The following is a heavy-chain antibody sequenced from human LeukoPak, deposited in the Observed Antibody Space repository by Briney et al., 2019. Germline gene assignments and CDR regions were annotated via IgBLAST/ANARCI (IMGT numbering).Heavy chain of an antibody. CDR2: ISNSGSSGST. CDR1: GGSISGFY. D-gene: IGHD6-19*01. J-gene: IGHJ4*02. V-gene: IGHV4-59*12. CDR3: ARSPNPYSSGWYTFDY. Sequence: PSETLSLTCTVSGGSISGFYWSWIRQSPGKGLEWIGYISNSGSSGSTNYNPSLKSRVTISIDTSKNQFSLRLNSVTAADTAVYYCARSPNPYSSGWYTFDYWGQGTLVTVSS.